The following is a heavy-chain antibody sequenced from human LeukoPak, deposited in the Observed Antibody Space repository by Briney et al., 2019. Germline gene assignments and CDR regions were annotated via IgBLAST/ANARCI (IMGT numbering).Heavy chain of an antibody. V-gene: IGHV1-2*02. D-gene: IGHD2-21*02. CDR3: ARGWGGHIVVVTAIHQGIDY. Sequence: ASVKVSCKASGYTFTGYYMHWVRQAPGQGLEWMGWINPNSGGTNYAQEFQGRVTMTRDTSISTAYMELSRLRSDDTAVYYCARGWGGHIVVVTAIHQGIDYWGQGTLVTVSS. CDR1: GYTFTGYY. CDR2: INPNSGGT. J-gene: IGHJ4*02.